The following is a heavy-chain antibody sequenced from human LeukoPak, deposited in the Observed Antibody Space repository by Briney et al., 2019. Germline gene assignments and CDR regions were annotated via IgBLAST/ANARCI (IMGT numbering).Heavy chain of an antibody. CDR2: INPNSGCT. CDR1: GYTFTVYF. CDR3: ARELNYDSSGYYFDY. J-gene: IGHJ4*02. Sequence: ASVQVSCKASGYTFTVYFMHWVRQAPGQGLEWMGWINPNSGCTNYAQKFQGRVTMTRDTSISTAYMELSRLRSDDTAVYYCARELNYDSSGYYFDYWGQGTLVTVSS. V-gene: IGHV1-2*02. D-gene: IGHD3-22*01.